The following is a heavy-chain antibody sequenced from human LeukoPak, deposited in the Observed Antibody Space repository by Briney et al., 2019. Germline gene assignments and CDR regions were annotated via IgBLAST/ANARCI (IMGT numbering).Heavy chain of an antibody. CDR1: GFTFSSYW. V-gene: IGHV3-7*01. J-gene: IGHJ4*02. Sequence: GGSLRLSCAASGFTFSSYWMSWVRQAPGKGLEWVANIKQDGSEKYYVDSVKGRFTIFRDNAKNSLYLQMNSLRAEDTAVYYCARDYYDSSGYYYYWGQGTLVTVSS. D-gene: IGHD3-22*01. CDR3: ARDYYDSSGYYYY. CDR2: IKQDGSEK.